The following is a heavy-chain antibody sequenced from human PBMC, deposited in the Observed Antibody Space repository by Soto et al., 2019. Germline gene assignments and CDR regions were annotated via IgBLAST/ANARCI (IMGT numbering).Heavy chain of an antibody. V-gene: IGHV3-53*01. CDR2: IYSGGST. CDR1: GFTVSSNY. D-gene: IGHD3-9*01. J-gene: IGHJ6*02. CDR3: ASSALVMLYYYGMDV. Sequence: GGSLRLSCAASGFTVSSNYMSWVRQAPGKGLEWVSVIYSGGSTYYADSVKGRLTISRDNSKNTLYLQMNSLRAEDTAVYYCASSALVMLYYYGMDVWGQGTTVTVSS.